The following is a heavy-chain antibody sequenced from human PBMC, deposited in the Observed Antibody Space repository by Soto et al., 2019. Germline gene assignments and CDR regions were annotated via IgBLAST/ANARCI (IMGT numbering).Heavy chain of an antibody. J-gene: IGHJ2*01. CDR3: ARWGGMWAWYFDL. CDR2: IIPIFGTA. CDR1: GVTFSSYA. Sequence: SVKVSCKASGVTFSSYAISWVRQAPGQGLEWMGGIIPIFGTANYAQKFQGRVTITADKSTSTAYMELSSLRSVDTAVYYCARWGGMWAWYFDLWGRGTLVTVSS. V-gene: IGHV1-69*06. D-gene: IGHD3-16*01.